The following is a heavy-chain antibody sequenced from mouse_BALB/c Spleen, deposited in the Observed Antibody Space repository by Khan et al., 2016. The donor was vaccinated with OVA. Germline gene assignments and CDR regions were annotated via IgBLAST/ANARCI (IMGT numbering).Heavy chain of an antibody. J-gene: IGHJ2*01. CDR2: IWAGGST. D-gene: IGHD1-3*01. CDR3: ARLENI. V-gene: IGHV2-9*02. CDR1: GYSLTRYG. Sequence: VQLKESGPGLVAPSQSLSITCTVYGYSLTRYGVHWVRQPPGKGLEWLGLIWAGGSTNYNWALMSRLSISIDNSKSLVFLIMNSLQTDDTAIYYCARLENIWGQGTTLTVSS.